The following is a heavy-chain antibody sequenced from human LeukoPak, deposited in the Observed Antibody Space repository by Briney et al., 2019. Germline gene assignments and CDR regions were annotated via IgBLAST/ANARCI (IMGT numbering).Heavy chain of an antibody. CDR2: INWNGGSI. D-gene: IGHD1-26*01. J-gene: IGHJ4*01. CDR3: ARDLNAVGATGAWGYYFDY. CDR1: GFTFDDYG. Sequence: GGSLRLSCAASGFTFDDYGMSWVRQAPGKGLEWVSGINWNGGSIGYADSVKGRFTISRDNAKNSLYLQMNSLRAEDTALYYCARDLNAVGATGAWGYYFDYWGQEPWSPSPQ. V-gene: IGHV3-20*04.